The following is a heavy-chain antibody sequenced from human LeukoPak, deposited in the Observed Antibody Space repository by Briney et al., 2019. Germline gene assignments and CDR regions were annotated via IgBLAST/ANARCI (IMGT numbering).Heavy chain of an antibody. V-gene: IGHV4-34*01. CDR1: GGSFSGYY. D-gene: IGHD3-3*01. J-gene: IGHJ4*02. CDR2: INHSGST. Sequence: SETLSLTCAVYGGSFSGYYWSWIRQPPGKGLEWIGEINHSGSTNYNPSLKSRVTISVDTSKNQFSLKLSSVTAADTAVYYCARGFTYDFWSGYYTSAAFDYWAREPWSPSPQ. CDR3: ARGFTYDFWSGYYTSAAFDY.